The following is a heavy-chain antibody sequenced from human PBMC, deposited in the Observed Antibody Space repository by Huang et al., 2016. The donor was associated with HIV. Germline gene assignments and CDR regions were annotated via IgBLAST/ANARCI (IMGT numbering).Heavy chain of an antibody. J-gene: IGHJ4*02. V-gene: IGHV3-23*01. CDR3: AKNLLEVRGEGFDY. CDR1: GFTFNNYA. D-gene: IGHD3-10*01. CDR2: VSGRGGST. Sequence: VQLLESGGGLVQPGGSLRLSCAAFGFTFNNYAITWVSPAPGKVLEGVSTVSGRGGSTYYADSVKGRFTIARDKSKNTLYLYMNSLRAEDTAVYYCAKNLLEVRGEGFDYWGQGTLVTVSS.